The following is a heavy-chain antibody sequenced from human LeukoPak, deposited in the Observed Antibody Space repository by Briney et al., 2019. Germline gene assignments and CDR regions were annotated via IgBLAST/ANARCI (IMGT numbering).Heavy chain of an antibody. D-gene: IGHD6-19*01. J-gene: IGHJ4*02. CDR3: AKDGKIAVAGYFDY. V-gene: IGHV3-43*01. CDR2: ISWDGGST. Sequence: GGSLRLSCAASGFTFDDYTMHWVRQAPGKGLEWVSLISWDGGSTYYADSVKGRFTISRDNSKNSLYLQMNSLRTEDTALYYCAKDGKIAVAGYFDYWGQGTLVTVSS. CDR1: GFTFDDYT.